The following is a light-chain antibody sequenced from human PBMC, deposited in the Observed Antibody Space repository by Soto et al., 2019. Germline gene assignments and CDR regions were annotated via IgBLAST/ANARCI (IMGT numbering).Light chain of an antibody. CDR3: QQYNNWPQT. J-gene: IGKJ2*01. CDR1: QSVSSN. V-gene: IGKV3-15*01. Sequence: LTQSPGTLYLSPGERATLSCRASQSVSSNLAWYQQKPGQAPRLLIYGASTRATGIPARFSGSGSGTEFTLTISSLQSEDFAVYYCQQYNNWPQTLGQGTKVDI. CDR2: GAS.